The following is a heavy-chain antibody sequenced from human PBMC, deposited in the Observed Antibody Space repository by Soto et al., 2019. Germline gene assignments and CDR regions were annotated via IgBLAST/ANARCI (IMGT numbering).Heavy chain of an antibody. D-gene: IGHD3-10*01. CDR1: GFIFSGYH. CDR2: IGTSDSYT. Sequence: QVQLVESGGGLVKPGGSLRLSCAASGFIFSGYHMSWIRQAPGKGLEWVSHIGTSDSYTNYADSVRGRFTISRGNAKTSLYLQMNSLRADDTAVYYCARGGSDFDYWGQGTLVTVSS. CDR3: ARGGSDFDY. V-gene: IGHV3-11*06. J-gene: IGHJ4*02.